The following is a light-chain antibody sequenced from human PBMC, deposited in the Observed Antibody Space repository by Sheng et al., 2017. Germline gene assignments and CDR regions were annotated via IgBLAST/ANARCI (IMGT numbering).Light chain of an antibody. CDR3: QQYDRSQAS. CDR2: GAS. J-gene: IGKJ2*01. Sequence: IVLTQSPDTLSLSPGERATLSCRASQSVNSDYLAWYQHKPGQAPRLLIYGASTRATAIPDRFSGRGSGTDFSLTISRLEPEDFAVYYCQQYDRSQASFGQGTKLEI. CDR1: QSVNSDY. V-gene: IGKV3-20*01.